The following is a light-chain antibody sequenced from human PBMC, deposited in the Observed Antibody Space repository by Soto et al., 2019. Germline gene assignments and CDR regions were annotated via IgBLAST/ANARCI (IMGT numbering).Light chain of an antibody. CDR2: LNSDGSH. CDR3: QTWGWGV. V-gene: IGLV4-69*01. Sequence: QSVLTQSPSASASLGASVNHTCTLSSGHSSYAIAWHQQQPQKGPRYLMKLNSDGSHSKGDGIPDRFSGSSSGAERYLTISSLQSEDEADYYCQTWGWGVFGGGTKVTVL. CDR1: SGHSSYA. J-gene: IGLJ3*02.